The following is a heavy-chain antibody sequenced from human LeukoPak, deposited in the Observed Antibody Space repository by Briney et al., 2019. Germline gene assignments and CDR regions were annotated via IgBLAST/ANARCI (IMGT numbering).Heavy chain of an antibody. D-gene: IGHD3-22*01. CDR1: GFTFSSYA. CDR3: ARDPTSTYYDTSGYYPD. CDR2: ISSNGGST. J-gene: IGHJ4*02. Sequence: GGSLRLSCAASGFTFSSYAMHWVRQAPGKGLEYVSAISSNGGSTYYANSVKGRFPISRDNSKNTLYLQMGSLRAEDMAVYYCARDPTSTYYDTSGYYPDWGQGTLVTVSS. V-gene: IGHV3-64*01.